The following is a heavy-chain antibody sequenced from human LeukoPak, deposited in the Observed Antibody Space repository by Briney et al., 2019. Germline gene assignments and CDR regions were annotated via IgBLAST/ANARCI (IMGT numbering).Heavy chain of an antibody. CDR2: ISYDGSNK. V-gene: IGHV3-30*04. Sequence: GGSLRLSCAASGFTFRSYAIHWVRQAPGKGLEWVAVISYDGSNKYYADSVKGRFTISRDNSKNTLNLQMNSLRAEDTAVYYCAKGGYEVDYYYMDVWGKGTTVTISS. CDR3: AKGGYEVDYYYMDV. J-gene: IGHJ6*03. CDR1: GFTFRSYA. D-gene: IGHD3-3*01.